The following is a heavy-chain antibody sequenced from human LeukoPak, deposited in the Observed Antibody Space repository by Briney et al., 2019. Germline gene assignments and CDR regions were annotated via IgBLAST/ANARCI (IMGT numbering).Heavy chain of an antibody. V-gene: IGHV3-49*04. CDR3: TRGRYNLDY. CDR1: GFTFSSYG. J-gene: IGHJ4*02. Sequence: PGGSLRLSCAASGFTFSSYGMHWVRQAPGKGLEWVGFIRSKAYGGTTEYAASVKGRFTFSRDDSKSIAYLQMNSLKIEDTAVYYCTRGRYNLDYWGQGSLVTVSS. D-gene: IGHD1-14*01. CDR2: IRSKAYGGTT.